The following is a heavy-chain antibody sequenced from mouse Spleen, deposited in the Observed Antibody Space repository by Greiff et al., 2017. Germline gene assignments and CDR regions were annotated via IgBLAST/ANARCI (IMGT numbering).Heavy chain of an antibody. J-gene: IGHJ3*01. Sequence: VQLQESGAELVKPGASVKLSCKASGYTFTSYYMYWVKQRPGQGLEWIGEINPSNGGTNFNEKFKSKATLTVDKSSSTAYMQLSSLTSEDSAVYYCTREDDYVAWFAYWGQGTLVTVSA. CDR3: TREDDYVAWFAY. D-gene: IGHD2-4*01. V-gene: IGHV1S81*02. CDR1: GYTFTSYY. CDR2: INPSNGGT.